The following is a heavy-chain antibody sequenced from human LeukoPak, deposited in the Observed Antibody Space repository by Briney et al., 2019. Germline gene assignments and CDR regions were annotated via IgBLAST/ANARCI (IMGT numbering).Heavy chain of an antibody. D-gene: IGHD1-1*01. Sequence: GGSLRLSCAASGVAFSSYAIHWVRQAPGQGLEWVAVISYDGSNKYYADSVKGRFTISRDNSKSTLYLQMNGLRAEDTAIFYCAKSLFTSATGTGRAFHIWGQGTRVTVSS. CDR3: AKSLFTSATGTGRAFHI. J-gene: IGHJ3*02. CDR1: GVAFSSYA. V-gene: IGHV3-30*07. CDR2: ISYDGSNK.